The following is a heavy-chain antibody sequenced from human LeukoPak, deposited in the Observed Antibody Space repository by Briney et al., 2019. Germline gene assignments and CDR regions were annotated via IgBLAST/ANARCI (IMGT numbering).Heavy chain of an antibody. J-gene: IGHJ4*02. CDR3: ARDRCGGDCSDYYFDY. V-gene: IGHV1-69*04. CDR1: GGTFSSYT. Sequence: PVKASCKASGGTFSSYTISWVRQAPGQGLEWMGRDIPILGIANYAQKFQGRVTITADKSTSTAYMELSSLRSEDTAVYYCARDRCGGDCSDYYFDYWGQGTLVTVSS. CDR2: DIPILGIA. D-gene: IGHD2-21*01.